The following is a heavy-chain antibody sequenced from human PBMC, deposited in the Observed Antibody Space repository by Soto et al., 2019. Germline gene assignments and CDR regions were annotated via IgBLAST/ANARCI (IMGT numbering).Heavy chain of an antibody. Sequence: GGTLRLSCAASGLASSKYEMNWVRQAPGKGLEWESYISLSGSTIYYADSVKGRFTISRDDAKNSLYLQMDTLRDDDTAVYYYARESFGASPTVFDYWSQGTLVTVSS. CDR3: ARESFGASPTVFDY. J-gene: IGHJ4*02. CDR2: ISLSGSTI. CDR1: GLASSKYE. D-gene: IGHD3-3*01. V-gene: IGHV3-48*03.